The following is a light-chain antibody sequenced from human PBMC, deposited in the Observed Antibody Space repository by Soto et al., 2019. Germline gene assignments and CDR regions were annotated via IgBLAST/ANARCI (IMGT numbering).Light chain of an antibody. CDR1: QSVSSY. CDR3: QQRSNWPYT. J-gene: IGKJ2*01. V-gene: IGKV3-11*01. Sequence: EIVLTQSPATLSLSPGERATLSCRASQSVSSYLAWYQQKPGQAPRLLLYDASNRATGIPARFSGSGSGTDFTLTISSLEPEDFAVDYCQQRSNWPYTFGQGTKLEIK. CDR2: DAS.